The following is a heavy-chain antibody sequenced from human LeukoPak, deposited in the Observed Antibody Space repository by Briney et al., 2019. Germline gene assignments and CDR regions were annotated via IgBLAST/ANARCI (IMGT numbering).Heavy chain of an antibody. CDR2: IYYSGST. V-gene: IGHV4-39*07. CDR1: GGSISSSSYY. CDR3: ARVRNSSSWSH. Sequence: ASETLSLTRAVSGGSISSSSYYWGWIRQPPGKGLEWIGSIYYSGSTYYNPSLKSRVTISVDTSKNQFSLKLSSVTAADTAVYYCARVRNSSSWSHWGQGTLVTVSS. J-gene: IGHJ4*02. D-gene: IGHD6-13*01.